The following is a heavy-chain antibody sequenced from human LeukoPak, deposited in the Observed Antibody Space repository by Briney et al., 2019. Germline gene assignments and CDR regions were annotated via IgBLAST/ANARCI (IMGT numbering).Heavy chain of an antibody. CDR2: INSDGSST. CDR1: GFTFSSHW. Sequence: TGGSLRLSCAASGFTFSSHWMHWVRQAPGKGLVWVSRINSDGSSTSYADSVKGRFTISRDNAKNSLYLQMNSLRAEDTAVYYCARDRYSSSWSLGSRIYATENGGHWFDPWGQGTLVTVSS. V-gene: IGHV3-74*01. J-gene: IGHJ5*02. D-gene: IGHD6-13*01. CDR3: ARDRYSSSWSLGSRIYATENGGHWFDP.